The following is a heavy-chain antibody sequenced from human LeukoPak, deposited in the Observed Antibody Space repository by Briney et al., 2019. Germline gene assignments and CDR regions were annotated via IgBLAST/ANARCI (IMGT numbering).Heavy chain of an antibody. Sequence: GRSLRLSCAASGFTFDDYAMHWVRQAPGKGLEWVSGISWNSGSIGYADSVKGRFTISRDNAKSSLYLQMNSLRADDTAVYYCARDRALYDSRRGYYYTEDDYWGQGTLVTVSS. CDR3: ARDRALYDSRRGYYYTEDDY. D-gene: IGHD3-22*01. CDR2: ISWNSGSI. V-gene: IGHV3-9*01. CDR1: GFTFDDYA. J-gene: IGHJ4*02.